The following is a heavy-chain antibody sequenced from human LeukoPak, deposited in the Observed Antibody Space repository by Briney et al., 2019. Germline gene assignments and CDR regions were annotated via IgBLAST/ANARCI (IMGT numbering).Heavy chain of an antibody. CDR3: AKDILPKRPAAMPHFDY. V-gene: IGHV3-7*03. CDR1: GFTFSSYW. CDR2: IKQDGSEK. D-gene: IGHD2-2*01. J-gene: IGHJ4*02. Sequence: GGSLRLSCAASGFTFSSYWMSWVRQAPGKGLEWVANIKQDGSEKYYVDSVKGRFTISRDNAKNSLYLQMNSLRAEDTALYYCAKDILPKRPAAMPHFDYWGQGTLVTVSS.